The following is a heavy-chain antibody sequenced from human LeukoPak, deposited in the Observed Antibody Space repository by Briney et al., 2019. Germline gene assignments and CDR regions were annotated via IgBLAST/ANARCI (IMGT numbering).Heavy chain of an antibody. CDR3: ARQISWYSSLDY. CDR2: IYYSGNT. J-gene: IGHJ4*02. Sequence: PSETLSLTCTVSGGSISSYHWGWVRQPPGKGLEWIGSIYYSGNTYYNPSLKSRVTISVDRSKNHFSLKLRSVTAADTAVYYCARQISWYSSLDYWGQGTQVTVSS. V-gene: IGHV4-39*01. CDR1: GGSISSYH. D-gene: IGHD6-13*01.